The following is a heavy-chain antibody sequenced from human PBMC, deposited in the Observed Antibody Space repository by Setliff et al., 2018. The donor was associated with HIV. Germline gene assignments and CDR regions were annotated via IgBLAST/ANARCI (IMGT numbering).Heavy chain of an antibody. CDR1: GYTFTSYG. Sequence: ASVKVSCKASGYTFTSYGISWVRQAPGQGLEWMGWISAYNGNTNYAQKLQGRVTMTTDTSTSTACMELRSLRSDDTAVYYCARMIVLSASSPPNAFDIWGQGTTVTVSS. D-gene: IGHD3-22*01. CDR2: ISAYNGNT. CDR3: ARMIVLSASSPPNAFDI. J-gene: IGHJ3*02. V-gene: IGHV1-18*01.